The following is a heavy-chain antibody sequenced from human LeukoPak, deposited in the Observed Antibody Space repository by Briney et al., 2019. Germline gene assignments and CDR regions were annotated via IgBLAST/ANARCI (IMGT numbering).Heavy chain of an antibody. CDR2: FDPEDGET. J-gene: IGHJ4*02. CDR1: GYTLTELS. D-gene: IGHD3-22*01. Sequence: AASVKVSCKVSGYTLTELSMHWVRQAPGKGLEWMGGFDPEDGETIYAQKFQGRVTMTEDTSTDTAYMELSSLRSEDTAVYYCTTVGVYYYDSSGYYPFDYWGQGTLVTVSS. CDR3: TTVGVYYYDSSGYYPFDY. V-gene: IGHV1-24*01.